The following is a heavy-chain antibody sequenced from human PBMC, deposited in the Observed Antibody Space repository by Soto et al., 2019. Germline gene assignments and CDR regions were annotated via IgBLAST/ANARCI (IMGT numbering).Heavy chain of an antibody. Sequence: PWESLTISYTGSGDSFTHYWINWVRRMPGKGLEWMGNIDPVDSYTNYSPSFQGHVTFSVDTSISTAYLQWGSLKASDTAMYYCVRIESIERNWFDPWGQGTLVSVSS. J-gene: IGHJ5*02. CDR3: VRIESIERNWFDP. D-gene: IGHD1-1*01. V-gene: IGHV5-10-1*01. CDR2: IDPVDSYT. CDR1: GDSFTHYW.